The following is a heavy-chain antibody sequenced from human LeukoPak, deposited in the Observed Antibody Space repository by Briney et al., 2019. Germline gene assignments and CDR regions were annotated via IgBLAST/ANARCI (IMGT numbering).Heavy chain of an antibody. CDR2: INHNGNVN. CDR3: ARRTGYSRSWYICDY. J-gene: IGHJ4*02. CDR1: GFTFSSYW. V-gene: IGHV3-7*03. Sequence: GGSLRLSCAASGFTFSSYWMNWARQAPGKGLEWVASINHNGNVNYYVDSVKGRFTISRDNAKNSLYLQMSNLRAEDTAVYYCARRTGYSRSWYICDYWGQGTLVTVSS. D-gene: IGHD6-13*01.